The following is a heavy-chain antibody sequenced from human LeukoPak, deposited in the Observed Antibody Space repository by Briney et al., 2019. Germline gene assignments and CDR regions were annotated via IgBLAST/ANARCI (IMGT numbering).Heavy chain of an antibody. Sequence: PGGSLRLSCAASGFTFSSYARSGVRRVPGRGLEWVSVISGSGDNTYYADSVKGRFTISRDNSKNMLYLQMNSLRAEDTAVYYCAKWKYSNSGIDDYWGQGTLVTVSS. D-gene: IGHD6-6*01. J-gene: IGHJ4*02. CDR2: ISGSGDNT. CDR3: AKWKYSNSGIDDY. CDR1: GFTFSSYA. V-gene: IGHV3-23*01.